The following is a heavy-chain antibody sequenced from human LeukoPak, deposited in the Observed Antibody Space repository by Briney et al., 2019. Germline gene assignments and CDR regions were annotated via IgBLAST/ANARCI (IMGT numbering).Heavy chain of an antibody. J-gene: IGHJ4*02. CDR3: ARDEEAVGYYFDY. D-gene: IGHD6-19*01. CDR1: GFTFSSYS. CDR2: ISTSSTTI. Sequence: GGSLRLSCAASGFTFSSYSMNWVRQAPGKGLEWVSYISTSSTTIYYADSVKGRFTISRDNAKSSLYLQMNSLRDEDTAVYYCARDEEAVGYYFDYWGQGTLVAVSS. V-gene: IGHV3-48*02.